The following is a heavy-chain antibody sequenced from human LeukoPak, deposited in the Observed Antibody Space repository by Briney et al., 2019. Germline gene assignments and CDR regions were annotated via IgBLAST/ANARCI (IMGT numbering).Heavy chain of an antibody. V-gene: IGHV1-2*02. Sequence: ASVKVSCKASGYTFTGYYMHWVRQAPGQGLEWMGWINPNSGGTNYAQKFQGRVTMTRDTSISTAYMELSRLRSDDTAVYYCARASLLGKQLGLRYNWFDPWGQGTLVTVSS. J-gene: IGHJ5*02. D-gene: IGHD6-6*01. CDR2: INPNSGGT. CDR3: ARASLLGKQLGLRYNWFDP. CDR1: GYTFTGYY.